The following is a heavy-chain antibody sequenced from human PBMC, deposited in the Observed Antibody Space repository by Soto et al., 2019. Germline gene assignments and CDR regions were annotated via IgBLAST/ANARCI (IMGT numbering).Heavy chain of an antibody. J-gene: IGHJ4*02. CDR2: IYYSGST. V-gene: IGHV4-39*01. D-gene: IGHD1-26*01. Sequence: PSETLSLTCTVSGGSISSSSYYLGWIRQPPGKGLEWIGSIYYSGSTYYNQSLKSRVTISVDTSKNQFSLKLSSVTAADTAVYYCARHGPGGSYSDYWGQGTLVTVSS. CDR1: GGSISSSSYY. CDR3: ARHGPGGSYSDY.